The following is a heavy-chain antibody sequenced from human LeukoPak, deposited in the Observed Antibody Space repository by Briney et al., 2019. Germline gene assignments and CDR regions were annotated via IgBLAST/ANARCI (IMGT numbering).Heavy chain of an antibody. J-gene: IGHJ6*02. Sequence: PGGSLRLSCAASGFHFNIYSMNWVRQVPGKGLEWVSYISGTSSTIYYADSVKSRFTISRDNAKNPLYLQMNSLRAEDTAVYYCTKNRIPYSSGFNGMDVWGQGTTVTVSS. CDR1: GFHFNIYS. CDR2: ISGTSSTI. V-gene: IGHV3-48*04. D-gene: IGHD3-22*01. CDR3: TKNRIPYSSGFNGMDV.